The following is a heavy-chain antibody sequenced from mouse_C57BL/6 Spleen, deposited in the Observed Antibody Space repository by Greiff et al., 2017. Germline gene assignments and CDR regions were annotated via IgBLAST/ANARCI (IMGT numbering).Heavy chain of an antibody. Sequence: VQLLQSGAELARPGASVKLSCKASGYTFTSYGISWVKQRTGQGLEWIGEIYPRSGNTYYNEKFKGKATLTADKSSSTAYMELRSLTSEDSAVYFCARGDTTVVANFDDWGQGTTLTVSS. CDR1: GYTFTSYG. J-gene: IGHJ2*01. CDR3: ARGDTTVVANFDD. D-gene: IGHD1-1*01. CDR2: IYPRSGNT. V-gene: IGHV1-81*01.